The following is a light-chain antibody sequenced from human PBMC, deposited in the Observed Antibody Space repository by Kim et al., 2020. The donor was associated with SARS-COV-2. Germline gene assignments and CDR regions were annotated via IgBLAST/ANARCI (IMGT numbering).Light chain of an antibody. V-gene: IGKV3-20*01. CDR1: QSVSSGN. CDR2: GAS. J-gene: IGKJ2*01. CDR3: QQYGSSPRT. Sequence: EIVLTQSPDTLSLSPGDRASLSCRASQSVSSGNLAWYQRNPGQAPRLLIYGASSRATGTPDRFNGSGSGTDFTLTISRLEPEDFAVYYCQQYGSSPRTFGQGTKLEIK.